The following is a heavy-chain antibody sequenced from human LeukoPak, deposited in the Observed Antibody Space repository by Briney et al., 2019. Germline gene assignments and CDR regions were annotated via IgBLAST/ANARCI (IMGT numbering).Heavy chain of an antibody. CDR1: GDSITRSEYY. CDR2: IYYSGAT. D-gene: IGHD2-15*01. Sequence: SETLSLTCVVSGDSITRSEYYWDWIRQPPGKGLEWIGSIYYSGATYYSGSLKSRATISVDTIKNQFSLELRSVTAADTALYYCARRLRGGRRYHYYYMDVWGKGTTVTVSS. J-gene: IGHJ6*03. CDR3: ARRLRGGRRYHYYYMDV. V-gene: IGHV4-39*01.